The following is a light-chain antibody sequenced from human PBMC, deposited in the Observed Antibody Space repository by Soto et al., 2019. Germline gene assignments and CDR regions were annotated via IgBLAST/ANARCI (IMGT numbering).Light chain of an antibody. CDR3: SSYTGSSTFL. Sequence: QSALTQPASVSGSPGQSITISCTGSSSDVVIYNYVSWYQQYPGKAPKLMIYDVNDRPSGVSNRFSGSRSGNTASLTISGLQAEDEADYYCSSYTGSSTFLFGGGTKLTVL. V-gene: IGLV2-14*01. J-gene: IGLJ2*01. CDR1: SSDVVIYNY. CDR2: DVN.